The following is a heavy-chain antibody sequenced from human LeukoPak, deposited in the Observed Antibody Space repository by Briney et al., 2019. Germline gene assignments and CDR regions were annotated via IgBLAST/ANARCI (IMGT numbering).Heavy chain of an antibody. CDR1: GLTFSSYG. CDR3: AKDLANYYYYGMDV. J-gene: IGHJ6*02. D-gene: IGHD5-12*01. Sequence: GGSLRLSCAASGLTFSSYGMHWVRQAPGKGLEWVAVISYDGSNKYYADSVKGRFTISRDNSKNTLYLQMNSLRAEDTAVYYCAKDLANYYYYGMDVWGQGTTVTVSS. V-gene: IGHV3-30*18. CDR2: ISYDGSNK.